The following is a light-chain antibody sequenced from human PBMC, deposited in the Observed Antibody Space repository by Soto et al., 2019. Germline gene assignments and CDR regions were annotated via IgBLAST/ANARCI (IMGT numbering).Light chain of an antibody. Sequence: QSALTQPPSASGSPGQSVTISCTGTSSDVGAYNLVSWYQQHPGKAPKLMIYEVSNRPSGVSNRFSGSKSGNTASLTISGLQAEDEADYYCSSYTSSSTLVFGGGTKLTVL. CDR2: EVS. CDR3: SSYTSSSTLV. J-gene: IGLJ2*01. CDR1: SSDVGAYNL. V-gene: IGLV2-14*01.